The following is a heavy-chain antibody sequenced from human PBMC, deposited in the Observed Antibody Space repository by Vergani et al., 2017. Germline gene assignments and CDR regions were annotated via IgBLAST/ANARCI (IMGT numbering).Heavy chain of an antibody. J-gene: IGHJ3*02. Sequence: VQLVESGGGVVQPGRSLRLSCAASGFTFSSYAMSWVRQAPGKGLEWVSAISGSGGSTYYADSVKGRFTISRDNSKNTLYLQMNSLRAEDTAVYYCAKIYSSSWYRVGAFDIWGQGTMVTVSS. CDR1: GFTFSSYA. D-gene: IGHD6-13*01. V-gene: IGHV3-23*04. CDR3: AKIYSSSWYRVGAFDI. CDR2: ISGSGGST.